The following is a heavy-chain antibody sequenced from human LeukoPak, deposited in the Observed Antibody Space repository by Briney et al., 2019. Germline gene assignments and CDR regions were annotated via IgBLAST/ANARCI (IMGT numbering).Heavy chain of an antibody. CDR1: GFTFSSYA. CDR2: ISGCGGST. CDR3: AKAPLTPSGVAAAGYFDY. J-gene: IGHJ4*02. V-gene: IGHV3-23*01. Sequence: PGGSLRLSCAASGFTFSSYAMSWVRQAPGKGLEWVSAISGCGGSTYYADSVKGRFTTTRVNSTNTLYLQMTSLRAEDTAVYYCAKAPLTPSGVAAAGYFDYWGQGTLVTVSS. D-gene: IGHD6-13*01.